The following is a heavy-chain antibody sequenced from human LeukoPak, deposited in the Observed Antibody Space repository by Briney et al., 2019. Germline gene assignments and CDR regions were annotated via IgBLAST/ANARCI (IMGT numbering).Heavy chain of an antibody. D-gene: IGHD6-13*01. CDR1: GGSISSYY. CDR3: ARVTGYVMEDYFDY. Sequence: PSETLSLTCTVSGGSISSYYWSWIRQPPGKGLEWIGYIYYSGSTNYNPSLKSRVTISVDTSKNQFSLKLSSVTAADTAVYYCARVTGYVMEDYFDYWGQGTLVTVSS. V-gene: IGHV4-59*01. CDR2: IYYSGST. J-gene: IGHJ4*02.